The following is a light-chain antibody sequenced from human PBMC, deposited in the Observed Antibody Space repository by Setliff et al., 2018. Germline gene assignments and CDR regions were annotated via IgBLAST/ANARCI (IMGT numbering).Light chain of an antibody. CDR2: GVS. CDR1: SSDVGGYNY. J-gene: IGLJ1*01. CDR3: GSYTSTSTLFV. V-gene: IGLV2-14*01. Sequence: QSALTQPASVSGSPGQSIAISCTGTSSDVGGYNYVSWYQQHPGKAPKLKIYGVSSRPSGVSNRFSGSKSDNTASLTISGLQTEDEADYYCGSYTSTSTLFVFGSGTKVTVL.